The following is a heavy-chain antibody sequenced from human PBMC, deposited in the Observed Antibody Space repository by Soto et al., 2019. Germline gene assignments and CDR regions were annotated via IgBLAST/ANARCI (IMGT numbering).Heavy chain of an antibody. J-gene: IGHJ4*02. CDR2: INRDGSST. CDR3: ARDHRGYSGYDPFDY. D-gene: IGHD5-12*01. CDR1: GFTFSSYW. V-gene: IGHV3-74*01. Sequence: GGSLRLSCAASGFTFSSYWMHWVRQAPGKGLVWVSRINRDGSSTSYADSVKGRFTISRDNAKNTLYLQMNSLRAEDTAVYYCARDHRGYSGYDPFDYWGQGTLVTVSS.